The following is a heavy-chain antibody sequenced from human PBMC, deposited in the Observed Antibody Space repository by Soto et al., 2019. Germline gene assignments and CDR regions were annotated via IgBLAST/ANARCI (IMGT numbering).Heavy chain of an antibody. Sequence: GGSLRLSCAASGFTFSSYWRHWVRQAPGKGLVWVSGINGDGKTATYADSVKGRFIISRDNAKNMLYLQMNSLTAEDTAVYYCARPRYDGSGTPFDHWGQGTLVTVSS. CDR2: INGDGKTA. D-gene: IGHD3-22*01. CDR1: GFTFSSYW. V-gene: IGHV3-74*01. J-gene: IGHJ4*02. CDR3: ARPRYDGSGTPFDH.